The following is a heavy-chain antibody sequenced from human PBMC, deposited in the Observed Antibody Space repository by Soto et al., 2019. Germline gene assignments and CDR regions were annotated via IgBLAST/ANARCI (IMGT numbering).Heavy chain of an antibody. Sequence: SETLSLTCSVSGGSISSYYWSWIRQPPGKGLEWIGYIYYSGSTYYNPSLKSRVTISVDTSKNQFSLKLSSVTAADTAVYYCARDRNYCSGGSCYSDGMDVWGQGTTVTVSS. D-gene: IGHD2-15*01. CDR2: IYYSGST. CDR3: ARDRNYCSGGSCYSDGMDV. V-gene: IGHV4-30-4*01. CDR1: GGSISSYY. J-gene: IGHJ6*02.